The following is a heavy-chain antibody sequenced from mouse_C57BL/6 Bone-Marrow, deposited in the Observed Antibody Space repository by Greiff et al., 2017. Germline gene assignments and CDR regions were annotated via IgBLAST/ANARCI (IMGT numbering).Heavy chain of an antibody. V-gene: IGHV1-64*01. CDR2: IHPNSGST. Sequence: QVQLQQPGAELVKPGASVKLSCKASGYTFTSYWMHWVKQRPGQGLEWIGMIHPNSGSTNYNEKFKSKATLTVDKSSSTAYMQLSGLTSEDSAVYDWDRAVPVCFDVWGKGTTVTVSS. J-gene: IGHJ1*03. CDR3: DRAVPVCFDV. CDR1: GYTFTSYW. D-gene: IGHD1-1*01.